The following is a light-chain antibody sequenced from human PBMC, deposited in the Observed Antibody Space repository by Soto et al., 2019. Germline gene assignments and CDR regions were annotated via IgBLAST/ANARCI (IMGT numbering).Light chain of an antibody. CDR3: QQYDKWPRT. Sequence: DIVLTQSPATLSLSPGERATLSCRASQSVGSYLAWYQQKPGQAPRLLIYGASTRATGIPARFSGSGSGTEFALTISNLQSEDFAIYSCQQYDKWPRTFGQGTKVDIK. CDR1: QSVGSY. V-gene: IGKV3-15*01. J-gene: IGKJ1*01. CDR2: GAS.